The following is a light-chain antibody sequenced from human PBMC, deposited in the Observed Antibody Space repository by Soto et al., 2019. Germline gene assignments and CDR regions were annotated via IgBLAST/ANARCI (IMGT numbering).Light chain of an antibody. CDR3: MQSLQTPWT. CDR1: QSLLFSNGYNY. Sequence: DIVMTQSPLSLPVTPGEPASISCRSSQSLLFSNGYNYLDWYLQKPGQSPQLLIYLGSDRASGVHDRFSGSGSGTDFTLKISRVEAEDVGVYYCMQSLQTPWTFGQGTKVEIK. V-gene: IGKV2-28*01. J-gene: IGKJ1*01. CDR2: LGS.